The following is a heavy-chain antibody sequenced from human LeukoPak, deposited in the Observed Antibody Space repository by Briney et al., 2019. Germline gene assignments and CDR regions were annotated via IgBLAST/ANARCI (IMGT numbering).Heavy chain of an antibody. J-gene: IGHJ4*02. V-gene: IGHV4-30-4*08. CDR2: IYYSGST. CDR3: AREELLLGYFDY. D-gene: IGHD2-15*01. Sequence: LRLSCAASGFTFSSYDMSWIRQPPGKGLEWIGYIYYSGSTYYNPSLKSRVTISVDTSKNQFSLKLSSVTAADTAVYYCAREELLLGYFDYWGQGTLVTVSS. CDR1: GFTFSSYD.